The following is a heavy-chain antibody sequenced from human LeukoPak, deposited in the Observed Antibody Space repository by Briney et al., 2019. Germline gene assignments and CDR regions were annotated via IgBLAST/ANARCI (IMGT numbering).Heavy chain of an antibody. J-gene: IGHJ4*02. CDR1: GGSISIYC. CDR2: NSDNGAS. D-gene: IGHD2-2*01. V-gene: IGHV4-59*13. Sequence: ETLSLTCTVSGGSISIYCGSWVRQPPLKGLEWMGSNSDNGASNYNPSLRSRVTISLATATNHISLRLSSAAAAATAVCYCARDNIDSSTISYYCDYWGQGTLVTVSS. CDR3: ARDNIDSSTISYYCDY.